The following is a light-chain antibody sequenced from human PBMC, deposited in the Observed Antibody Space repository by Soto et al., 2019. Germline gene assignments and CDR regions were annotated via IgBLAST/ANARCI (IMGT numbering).Light chain of an antibody. CDR3: QQYGSSPRLT. CDR2: GAS. CDR1: QSVSSSY. V-gene: IGKV3-20*01. J-gene: IGKJ4*01. Sequence: EIVLTHSPGTLPLSPGERATLPSRASQSVSSSYLAWYQQKPGQAPRLLIYGASSRATGIPDRFSGSGSGTDFTLTISRLEPEDFAVYYCQQYGSSPRLTFGGGTKVEIK.